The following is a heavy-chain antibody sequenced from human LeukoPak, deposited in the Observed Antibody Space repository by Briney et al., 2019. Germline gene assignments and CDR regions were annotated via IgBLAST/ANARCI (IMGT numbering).Heavy chain of an antibody. Sequence: GGSLRLFCAASGFTFSSYGMHWVRQAPGKGLEGVAVISYDGSNKYYADSVKGRFTISRDNSKNTLYLQMNSLRAEDTAVYYCATEDGGYSYGLLLDYRGQGTLVTVSS. V-gene: IGHV3-30*03. J-gene: IGHJ4*02. CDR1: GFTFSSYG. CDR3: ATEDGGYSYGLLLDY. CDR2: ISYDGSNK. D-gene: IGHD5-18*01.